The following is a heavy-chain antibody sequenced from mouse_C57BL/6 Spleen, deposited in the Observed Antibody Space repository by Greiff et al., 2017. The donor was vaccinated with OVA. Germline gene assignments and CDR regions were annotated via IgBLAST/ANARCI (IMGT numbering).Heavy chain of an antibody. CDR3: ARHEGSNYLFAY. J-gene: IGHJ3*01. CDR1: GFTFSSYG. V-gene: IGHV5-6*01. CDR2: ISSGGSYT. D-gene: IGHD2-5*01. Sequence: VQLKESGGDLVKPGGSLKLSCAASGFTFSSYGMSWVRQTPDKRLEWVATISSGGSYTYYPDSVKGRFTISRDNAKNNLYLQMSSLKSEDTAMYYCARHEGSNYLFAYWGQGTLVTVSA.